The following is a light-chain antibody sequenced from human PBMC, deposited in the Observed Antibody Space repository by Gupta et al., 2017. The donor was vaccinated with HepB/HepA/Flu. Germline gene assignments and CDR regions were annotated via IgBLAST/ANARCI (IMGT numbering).Light chain of an antibody. CDR2: EDT. CDR3: QVWDTCTDHPVV. Sequence: SYILPQPPSVSVAPGRTARITCGGNNIGTKSVHWYQQRPGQAPLVVIYEDTNRPSGIPERISGSNSGNTATLTISRVEAGDEADYYCQVWDTCTDHPVVFGGGTKLTV. V-gene: IGLV3-21*03. J-gene: IGLJ2*01. CDR1: NIGTKS.